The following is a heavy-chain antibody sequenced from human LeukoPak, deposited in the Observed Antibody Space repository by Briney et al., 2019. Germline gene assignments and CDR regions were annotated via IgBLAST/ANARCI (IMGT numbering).Heavy chain of an antibody. V-gene: IGHV1-46*01. J-gene: IGHJ4*02. CDR3: ARGVGKYYYDSSGYYLDG. CDR1: GYTFTNYY. D-gene: IGHD3-22*01. Sequence: GASVKVSCKASGYTFTNYYIHWVRQAPGQGLEWMGVINPSGGSTTYAQKFQGRVTITRDTSASTAYMELSSLRSEDTAVYYCARGVGKYYYDSSGYYLDGWGQGTLVTVSS. CDR2: INPSGGST.